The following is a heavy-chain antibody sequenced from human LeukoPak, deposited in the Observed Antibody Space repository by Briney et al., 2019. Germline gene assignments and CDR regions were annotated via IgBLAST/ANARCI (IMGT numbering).Heavy chain of an antibody. CDR1: GFTFGSYG. CDR2: ITPNADRT. J-gene: IGHJ3*02. CDR3: ARDSPRGTVFPDAFDI. V-gene: IGHV3-21*01. D-gene: IGHD3-16*01. Sequence: KSGGSLRLSCAASGFTFGSYGMSWVRQAPGKGLEWVSFITPNADRTSYADSVKGRFTISRDNAKNSLYLQMNSLRAEDTAVYYCARDSPRGTVFPDAFDIWGQGTMVTVSS.